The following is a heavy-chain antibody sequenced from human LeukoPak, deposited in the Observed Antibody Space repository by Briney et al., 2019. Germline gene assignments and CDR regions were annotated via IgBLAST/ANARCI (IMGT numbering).Heavy chain of an antibody. CDR1: GFTFTSSA. V-gene: IGHV1-58*01. D-gene: IGHD3-10*01. J-gene: IGHJ5*02. CDR2: IVVGSGNT. CDR3: AAVGGLLWFGELLGGFDP. Sequence: ASVKVSCKASGFTFTSSAVQWVRQARGQRLEWIGWIVVGSGNTNYAQKFQERVTITRDMSTSTAYMELSSLRSEDTAVYYCAAVGGLLWFGELLGGFDPWGRGTLVTVSS.